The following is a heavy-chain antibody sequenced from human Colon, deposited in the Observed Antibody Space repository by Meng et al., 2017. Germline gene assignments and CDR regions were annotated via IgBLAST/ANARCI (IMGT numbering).Heavy chain of an antibody. CDR3: ASFPPPGKQWLVTDY. CDR1: GGSISSSNW. CDR2: IYHSGST. V-gene: IGHV4-4*02. Sequence: VQLQESGPGVVKPSGTLSLTCAVSGGSISSSNWWSWVRQPPGKGLEWIGEIYHSGSTNYNPSLKSRVTISVDKSKNQFSLKLSSVTAADTAVYYCASFPPPGKQWLVTDYWGQGTLVTVSS. J-gene: IGHJ4*02. D-gene: IGHD6-19*01.